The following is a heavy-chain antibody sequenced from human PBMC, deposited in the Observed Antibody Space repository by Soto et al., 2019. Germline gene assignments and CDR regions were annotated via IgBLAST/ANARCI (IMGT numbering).Heavy chain of an antibody. CDR2: ISSSSSTI. D-gene: IGHD6-13*01. J-gene: IGHJ4*02. CDR3: ASRIALNFDY. V-gene: IGHV3-48*04. Sequence: GGSLRLSCAASGFTFSSYSMNWVRQAPGKGLEWVSYISSSSSTIYYADSVKGRFTISRDNAKNSLYLQMNSLRAEDTAVYYCASRIALNFDYWGQGTLVTVSS. CDR1: GFTFSSYS.